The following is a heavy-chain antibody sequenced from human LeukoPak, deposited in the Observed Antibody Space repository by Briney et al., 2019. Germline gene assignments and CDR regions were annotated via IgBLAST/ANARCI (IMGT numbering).Heavy chain of an antibody. CDR3: AAISPYYYMDV. J-gene: IGHJ6*03. Sequence: GGSLRLSCAASGFTFSSYDMHWVRQATGKGLEWVSAIGTAGDTYYPGSVKGRFTISRDNSKNTLYLQMNSLRAEDTAVYYCAAISPYYYMDVWGKGTTVTISS. V-gene: IGHV3-13*01. CDR2: IGTAGDT. CDR1: GFTFSSYD. D-gene: IGHD2-21*01.